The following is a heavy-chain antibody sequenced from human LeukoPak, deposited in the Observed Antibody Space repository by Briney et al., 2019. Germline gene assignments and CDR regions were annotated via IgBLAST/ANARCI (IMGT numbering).Heavy chain of an antibody. CDR2: INHRGST. CDR3: ASTSAMVYFDY. J-gene: IGHJ4*02. V-gene: IGHV4-34*01. CDR1: GGSFSGYH. Sequence: SETLSLTCAVYGGSFSGYHWSWIRQPPGKGLEWIGEINHRGSTNYNPSLKSRVTISVDTSKNQFSLKLSSVTAADTAVYYCASTSAMVYFDYWGQGTLVAVSS. D-gene: IGHD5-18*01.